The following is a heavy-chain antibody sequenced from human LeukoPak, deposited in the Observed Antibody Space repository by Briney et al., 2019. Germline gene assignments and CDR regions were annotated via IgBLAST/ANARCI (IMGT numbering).Heavy chain of an antibody. D-gene: IGHD3-9*01. V-gene: IGHV3-23*01. CDR2: ISGSGGST. J-gene: IGHJ6*02. CDR3: ANPTLTLFHRPYDILTGYRYYYYGMDV. Sequence: GGSLRLSCAASGFTFSSYAMSWVRQAPGKGLEWVSAISGSGGSTYYADSVKGRFTISRDNSKNTLYLQMNSLRAEDTAVYYCANPTLTLFHRPYDILTGYRYYYYGMDVWGQGTTVTVSS. CDR1: GFTFSSYA.